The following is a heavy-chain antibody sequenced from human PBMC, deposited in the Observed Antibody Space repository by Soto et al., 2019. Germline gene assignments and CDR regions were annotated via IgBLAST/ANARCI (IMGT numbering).Heavy chain of an antibody. V-gene: IGHV5-51*01. CDR1: GDSFIRHW. CDR3: ARLDYYDNSGYRLLDA. CDR2: IYPGDSDT. D-gene: IGHD3-22*01. Sequence: PGESLKISCKCSGDSFIRHWIVWVRQMPGKGLEWMGIIYPGDSDTRYSPSFQGQVTISADKSISTAYLQWSSLKASDTAMYYCARLDYYDNSGYRLLDAWGQGATVTVSS. J-gene: IGHJ6*02.